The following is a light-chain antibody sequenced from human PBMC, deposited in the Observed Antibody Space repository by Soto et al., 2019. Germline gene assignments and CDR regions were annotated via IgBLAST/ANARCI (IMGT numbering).Light chain of an antibody. J-gene: IGLJ3*02. Sequence: QYVLTQPPSVSGAPGQRVTFSCTGGGSNIGAGYDVLWYHHLPGAAPKLLISGNSNRAPGVPERCAGSKSGTSASLAIAGLQAEEEADYYCQSFDNRLGDSSVFGVGTKLTVL. CDR2: GNS. V-gene: IGLV1-40*01. CDR1: GSNIGAGYD. CDR3: QSFDNRLGDSSV.